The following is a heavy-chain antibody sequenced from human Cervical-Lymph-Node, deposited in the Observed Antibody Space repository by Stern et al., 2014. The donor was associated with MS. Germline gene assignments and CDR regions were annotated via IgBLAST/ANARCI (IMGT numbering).Heavy chain of an antibody. CDR2: IYYSGST. Sequence: QVQLQESGPGLVKPSETLSLTCTVSGASISSGDYYWSWIRQYPGKGLEWIGNIYYSGSTNHNPSLRGLVTMSVDTSKNQFSLKLNSVTAADTAVYYCARGPGVATIKEWFDLWGQGTLVTVSS. CDR1: GASISSGDYY. D-gene: IGHD5-12*01. V-gene: IGHV4-31*01. J-gene: IGHJ5*02. CDR3: ARGPGVATIKEWFDL.